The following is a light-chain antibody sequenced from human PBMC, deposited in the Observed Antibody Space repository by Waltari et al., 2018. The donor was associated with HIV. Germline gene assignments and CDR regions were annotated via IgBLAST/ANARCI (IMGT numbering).Light chain of an antibody. Sequence: DIVMTQSPESLVVSLGERATINCRSSQSVFLKSYNRDDLAWYQHKPGQPPKRLAYWASTRAAVVPDRFTGSGSGTNFTLTISSLQAEDVAVYYCQQYFYAPQTFGQGTKVEIK. J-gene: IGKJ1*01. CDR1: QSVFLKSYNRDD. V-gene: IGKV4-1*01. CDR2: WAS. CDR3: QQYFYAPQT.